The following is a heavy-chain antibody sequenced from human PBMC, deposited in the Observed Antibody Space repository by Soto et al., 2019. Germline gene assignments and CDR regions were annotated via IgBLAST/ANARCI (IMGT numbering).Heavy chain of an antibody. D-gene: IGHD1-1*01. CDR2: VYNYGST. Sequence: SETLSLTFTVFCAAIIGHYWSWIRQPPGKGLEWIGYVYNYGSTTYSPSLKSRVTISADTSRNQISLNLTSVTAADTAIYYCADETCSWNFDSWGQGTLVTSPQ. J-gene: IGHJ4*02. V-gene: IGHV4-59*11. CDR1: CAAIIGHY. CDR3: ADETCSWNFDS.